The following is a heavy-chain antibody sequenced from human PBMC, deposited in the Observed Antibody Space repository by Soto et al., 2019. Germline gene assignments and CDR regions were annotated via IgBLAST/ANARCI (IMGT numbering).Heavy chain of an antibody. CDR2: IYPGDSDT. CDR1: GYSFANYW. Sequence: GESLKISCQGSGYSFANYWIAWVRQMPGKGLEWVGVIYPGDSDTRYSRSFRGQVTISADKSISHVYLQWSSLKASDTAMYYCARNRLRQYYYGMDVWGQGTTVTVSS. CDR3: ARNRLRQYYYGMDV. V-gene: IGHV5-51*01. D-gene: IGHD3-10*01. J-gene: IGHJ6*02.